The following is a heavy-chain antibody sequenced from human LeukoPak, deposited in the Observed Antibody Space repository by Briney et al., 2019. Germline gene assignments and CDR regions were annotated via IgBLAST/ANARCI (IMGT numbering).Heavy chain of an antibody. V-gene: IGHV1-2*02. CDR3: ARRPIAAADPYYYYGMDV. D-gene: IGHD6-13*01. CDR1: GYTFTGYY. Sequence: ASVKVSCKASGYTFTGYYMHWVRQAPGQGLEWMGWINPNSGGTNYAQKFQGRVTMTRDTSISTAYMELSRLRSDDTAVYYCARRPIAAADPYYYYGMDVWGQGTTVTVSS. J-gene: IGHJ6*02. CDR2: INPNSGGT.